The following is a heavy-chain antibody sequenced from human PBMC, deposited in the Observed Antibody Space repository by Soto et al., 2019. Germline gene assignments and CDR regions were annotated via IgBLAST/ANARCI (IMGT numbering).Heavy chain of an antibody. Sequence: GESLKISCKGSGYSFTSYWIGGVRQMPGKGLEWMGIIYPGDSDTRYSPSFQGQVTISADKSISTAYLQWSSLNASDTAMYYCARQSTGDLYYYYYYGMDVWGQGTTVTVSS. D-gene: IGHD3-10*01. CDR3: ARQSTGDLYYYYYYGMDV. CDR2: IYPGDSDT. V-gene: IGHV5-51*01. CDR1: GYSFTSYW. J-gene: IGHJ6*02.